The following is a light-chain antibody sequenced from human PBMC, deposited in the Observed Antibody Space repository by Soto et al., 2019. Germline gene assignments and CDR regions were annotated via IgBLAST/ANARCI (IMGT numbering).Light chain of an antibody. CDR1: QGIRND. J-gene: IGKJ5*01. Sequence: MTQSPSSLSASVGDRVTITCRASQGIRNDLGWYLQKPGQSPQLLIYLGSNRASGVPDRFSGSGSGTDFTLSISTVEAGDVGVYYCIQALQAPITFGQGTRLEIK. V-gene: IGKV2-28*01. CDR2: LGS. CDR3: IQALQAPIT.